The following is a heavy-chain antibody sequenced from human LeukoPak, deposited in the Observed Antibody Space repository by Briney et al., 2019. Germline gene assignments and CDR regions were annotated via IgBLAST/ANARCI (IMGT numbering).Heavy chain of an antibody. D-gene: IGHD3-9*01. CDR2: INPNSGGT. CDR3: ARAPDYDILTGYPDY. Sequence: ASVKVSCKASGYTFTGYYMHWVRQAPGQGLEWMGWINPNSGGTNYAQKFQGWVTMTRDTSISTAYMELSRLRSDDTAVYYCARAPDYDILTGYPDYWGQGTLVTVSS. J-gene: IGHJ4*02. CDR1: GYTFTGYY. V-gene: IGHV1-2*04.